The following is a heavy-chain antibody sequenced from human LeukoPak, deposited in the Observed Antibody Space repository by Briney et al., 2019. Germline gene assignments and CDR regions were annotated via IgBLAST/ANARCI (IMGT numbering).Heavy chain of an antibody. Sequence: SETLSLTCTFSSGSMSNYYWTWIRQPAGKGLEWVGRIHSTGSTTYNPSLKSRVSLSLDTSKNQFSLKVTSVTAADTAVYYCARGHNWNDYFDPWGQGTLVTVSS. CDR1: SGSMSNYY. J-gene: IGHJ5*02. CDR2: IHSTGST. CDR3: ARGHNWNDYFDP. V-gene: IGHV4-4*07. D-gene: IGHD1-20*01.